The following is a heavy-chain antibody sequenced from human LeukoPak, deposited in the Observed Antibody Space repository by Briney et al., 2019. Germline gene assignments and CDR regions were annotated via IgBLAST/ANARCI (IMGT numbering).Heavy chain of an antibody. D-gene: IGHD4-11*01. CDR3: ARAVDNYGGFDY. CDR1: GYSISSGYY. Sequence: SETLSLTCAVPGYSISSGYYWSWIRQPAGKGLEWIGRISTSGSTNYNPSLKSRVTISVDTSKIHFSLRLSSVTAADTAVYYCARAVDNYGGFDYWGQGTLVTVSS. V-gene: IGHV4-61*02. J-gene: IGHJ4*02. CDR2: ISTSGST.